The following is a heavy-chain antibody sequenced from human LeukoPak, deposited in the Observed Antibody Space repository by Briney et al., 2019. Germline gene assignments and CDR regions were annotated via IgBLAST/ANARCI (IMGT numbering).Heavy chain of an antibody. V-gene: IGHV4-59*01. J-gene: IGHJ5*02. CDR1: GDSISSYY. CDR2: IYYSGST. Sequence: SETLSLTCTVSGDSISSYYWSWIRQPPGKGLEWIGYIYYSGSTKYNPSLKSRVTISVDTSKNQFSLKLNSVTAADTAVYYCARGGAENCGGACYLNWFDPWGQGTLVTVSS. D-gene: IGHD2-21*02. CDR3: ARGGAENCGGACYLNWFDP.